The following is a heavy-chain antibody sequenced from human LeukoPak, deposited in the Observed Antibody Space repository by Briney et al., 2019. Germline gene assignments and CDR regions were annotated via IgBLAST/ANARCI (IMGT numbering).Heavy chain of an antibody. J-gene: IGHJ3*02. Sequence: NPSETLSLTCTVSGGSISSGGYSWSWIRQHPGKGLEWIGYIYYSGSTYYNPSLKSRVTISVDTSKNQFSLKLSSVTAADTAVYYCARSALCGGNLINAFDIWGQGTMVTVSS. CDR3: ARSALCGGNLINAFDI. CDR1: GGSISSGGYS. D-gene: IGHD2-21*02. CDR2: IYYSGST. V-gene: IGHV4-31*03.